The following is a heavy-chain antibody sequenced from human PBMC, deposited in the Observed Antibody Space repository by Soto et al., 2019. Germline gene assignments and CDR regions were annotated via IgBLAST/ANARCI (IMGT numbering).Heavy chain of an antibody. CDR3: VRGEWFRELLDQPNWFDP. V-gene: IGHV3-33*01. CDR1: GFTFSDYG. D-gene: IGHD3-10*01. Sequence: QAQLVESGGGVVQPGGSLRLSCVASGFTFSDYGMHWVRQAPGKGLEWVAAIWFDGSKKYYADSVQGRFSISRDTPKNTLYLQMNSLRADDTAVYYCVRGEWFRELLDQPNWFDPRGQGTLVTVSS. CDR2: IWFDGSKK. J-gene: IGHJ5*02.